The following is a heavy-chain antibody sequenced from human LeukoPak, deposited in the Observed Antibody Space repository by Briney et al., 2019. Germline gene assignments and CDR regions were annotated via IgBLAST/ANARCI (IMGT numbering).Heavy chain of an antibody. CDR3: ARDSRKVRGVNWFDP. V-gene: IGHV1-2*02. Sequence: GASVKVSCKASGYTFTGYYMHWVRQAPGQGPEWMGWINPNSGGTNYAQKFQGRVTMTRDTSISTAYMELSRLRSDDTAVYYCARDSRKVRGVNWFDPWGQGTLVTVSS. CDR1: GYTFTGYY. CDR2: INPNSGGT. J-gene: IGHJ5*02. D-gene: IGHD3-10*01.